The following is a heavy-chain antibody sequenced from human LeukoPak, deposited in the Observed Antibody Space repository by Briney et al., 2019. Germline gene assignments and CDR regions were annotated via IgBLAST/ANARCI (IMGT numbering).Heavy chain of an antibody. D-gene: IGHD3-9*01. CDR1: GFTFSSYS. V-gene: IGHV3-48*04. Sequence: GGSLRLSCAASGFTFSSYSMNWVRQAPGKGLEWVSYISSSSSTIYYADSVKGRFTISRDNAKNSLYLQMNSLKTEDTAVYYCARGILRYFDRARIYYFDYWGQGTLVTVSS. J-gene: IGHJ4*02. CDR2: ISSSSSTI. CDR3: ARGILRYFDRARIYYFDY.